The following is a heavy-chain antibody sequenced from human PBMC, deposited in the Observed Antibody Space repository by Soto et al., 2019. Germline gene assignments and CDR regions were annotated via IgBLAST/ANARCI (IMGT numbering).Heavy chain of an antibody. CDR1: GFTFSSYS. J-gene: IGHJ6*02. CDR3: ARGAPETAMVTSGYYYGMDV. D-gene: IGHD5-18*01. CDR2: ISSSSSYI. V-gene: IGHV3-21*01. Sequence: EVQLVESGGGLVKPGGSLRLSCAASGFTFSSYSMNWVRQAPGKGLEWVSSISSSSSYIYYADSVKGRFTISRDNAKNSRYLQMNSRRAEYTAVYYCARGAPETAMVTSGYYYGMDVWGQGTTVTVSS.